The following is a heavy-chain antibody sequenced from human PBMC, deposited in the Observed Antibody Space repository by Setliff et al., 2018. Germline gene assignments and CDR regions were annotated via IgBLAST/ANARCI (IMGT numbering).Heavy chain of an antibody. Sequence: ASVKVSCKASGYTFSNHGISWVRQAPGQGLEWMGWISAYNGYIIYAQKLQGRVTMTTDTSTSTAYMEVRSLRSDDTAVYYCARAPGTVVVPASRSAFDIWGQGTMVTVSS. J-gene: IGHJ3*02. CDR2: ISAYNGYI. V-gene: IGHV1-18*01. CDR3: ARAPGTVVVPASRSAFDI. D-gene: IGHD2-2*01. CDR1: GYTFSNHG.